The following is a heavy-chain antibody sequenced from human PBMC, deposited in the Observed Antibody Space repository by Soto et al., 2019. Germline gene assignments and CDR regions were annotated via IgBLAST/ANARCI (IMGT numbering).Heavy chain of an antibody. J-gene: IGHJ4*02. D-gene: IGHD6-13*01. Sequence: SETLSLTCAVSGGSISSSNWWSWVRQPPGKGLEWIGEIYHSGSTNYNPSLKSRVTISVDTSKNQFSLKLSSVTAADTGMYYCARNGGSTWYYFDSWGQGTVVTVSS. CDR1: GGSISSSNW. V-gene: IGHV4-4*02. CDR3: ARNGGSTWYYFDS. CDR2: IYHSGST.